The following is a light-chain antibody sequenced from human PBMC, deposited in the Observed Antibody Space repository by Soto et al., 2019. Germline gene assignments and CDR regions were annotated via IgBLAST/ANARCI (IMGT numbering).Light chain of an antibody. Sequence: QSVLTQPPSASGSPGQSVTISCTGTSSDVGGYDCVSWYQQHPGKAHKLMIYEVTKRPSGVPDRFSGSKSGNTASLTVSGLQAEDEADYYCSSYAGSNTVLFGGGTNLTVL. CDR2: EVT. CDR1: SSDVGGYDC. V-gene: IGLV2-8*01. CDR3: SSYAGSNTVL. J-gene: IGLJ2*01.